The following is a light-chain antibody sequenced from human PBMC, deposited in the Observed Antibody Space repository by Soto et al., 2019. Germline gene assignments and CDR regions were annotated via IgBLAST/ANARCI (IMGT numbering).Light chain of an antibody. Sequence: QSALTQPASVSGSPGQSITISCTGTSSDIGGYNYVSWYQQYPGKAPRLLIYAVSNRPSGVSDRFSGSKSGNTASLTISGLQAEDEAPYYCCSYGGRILVIFGEGTKLTVL. CDR3: CSYGGRILVI. J-gene: IGLJ2*01. CDR1: SSDIGGYNY. CDR2: AVS. V-gene: IGLV2-14*01.